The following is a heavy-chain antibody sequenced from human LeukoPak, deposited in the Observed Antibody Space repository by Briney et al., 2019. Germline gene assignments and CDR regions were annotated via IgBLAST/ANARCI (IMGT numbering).Heavy chain of an antibody. CDR2: IYHSGST. D-gene: IGHD1-26*01. CDR1: GYSISSGYY. CDR3: ARRATYVYYFDY. V-gene: IGHV4-38-2*02. J-gene: IGHJ4*02. Sequence: KPSETLSLTCTVSGYSISSGYYWGWIRQPPGKGLEWIGSIYHSGSTYSNPSLKSRVTISVDTSKNQFSLKLSSVTAADTAVYYCARRATYVYYFDYWGQGTLVTVSS.